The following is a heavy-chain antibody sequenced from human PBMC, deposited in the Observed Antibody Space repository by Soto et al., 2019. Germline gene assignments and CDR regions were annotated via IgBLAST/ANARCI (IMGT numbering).Heavy chain of an antibody. CDR3: ARISCDPGYYYGMDV. V-gene: IGHV2-70*11. J-gene: IGHJ6*02. D-gene: IGHD2-15*01. CDR1: GFSLSTSGMC. Sequence: SGPTLVNPTQTLTLTCTFSGFSLSTSGMCVSWIRQPPGKALEWLARIDWDDDKYYSTSLKTRLTISKDTSKNQVVLTMTNMDPVDTATYYCARISCDPGYYYGMDVWGQGTTVTVSS. CDR2: IDWDDDK.